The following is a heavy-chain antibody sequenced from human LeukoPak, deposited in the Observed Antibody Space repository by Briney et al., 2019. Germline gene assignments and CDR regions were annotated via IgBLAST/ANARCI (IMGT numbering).Heavy chain of an antibody. Sequence: GGSLRLSCAASGFTFSSYWMSWVRQAPGKGLEWVANIKQDGSEKYYVDSVKGRFTISRDNAKNSLYLQMNSLRAEDTAVYYCARDYASSSWYHFDYWGQGTLVTVSS. CDR2: IKQDGSEK. CDR1: GFTFSSYW. CDR3: ARDYASSSWYHFDY. D-gene: IGHD6-13*01. V-gene: IGHV3-7*01. J-gene: IGHJ4*02.